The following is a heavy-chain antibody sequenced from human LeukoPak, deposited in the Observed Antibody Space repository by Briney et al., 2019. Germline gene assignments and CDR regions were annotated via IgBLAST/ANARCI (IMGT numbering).Heavy chain of an antibody. CDR3: ARGSAVAGTFS. CDR1: NYSISSGYY. D-gene: IGHD6-19*01. V-gene: IGHV4-38-2*02. CDR2: IYHSGRT. J-gene: IGHJ4*02. Sequence: SETLSLTCTVSNYSISSGYYWGWIRPSPGKGLEWIGSIYHSGRTYYNPSLKSRVSISVDTSKNQFSLKLSSVTAADTAVYYCARGSAVAGTFSWGQGTLVTVSS.